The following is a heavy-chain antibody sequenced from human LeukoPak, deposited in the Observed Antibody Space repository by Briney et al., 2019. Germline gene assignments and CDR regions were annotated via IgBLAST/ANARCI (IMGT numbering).Heavy chain of an antibody. CDR2: INTNTGNP. J-gene: IGHJ6*02. D-gene: IGHD2-2*01. CDR1: GYTFTSYQ. CDR3: ARGLGYCSSTSCYPLSYYYYGMDV. Sequence: GASVKVSCKASGYTFTSYQINWVRQAPGQGLEWMGWINTNTGNPTYAQGFTGRFVFSLDTSVSTAYLQISSLKAEDTAVYYCARGLGYCSSTSCYPLSYYYYGMDVWGQGTTVTVSS. V-gene: IGHV7-4-1*02.